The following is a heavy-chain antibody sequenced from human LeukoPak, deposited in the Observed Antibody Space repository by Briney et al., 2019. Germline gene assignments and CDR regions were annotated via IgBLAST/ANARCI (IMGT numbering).Heavy chain of an antibody. CDR3: ARDVGQYYYGSGMRRGFDP. CDR2: INAGNGNT. V-gene: IGHV1-3*01. D-gene: IGHD3-10*01. Sequence: ASVKVSCKASGYTFTSYAMHWVRQAPGQRLEWMGWINAGNGNTKYSQKFRGRVTITRDTSASTAYMELSSLRSEDTAVYYCARDVGQYYYGSGMRRGFDPWGQGTLVTVSS. CDR1: GYTFTSYA. J-gene: IGHJ5*02.